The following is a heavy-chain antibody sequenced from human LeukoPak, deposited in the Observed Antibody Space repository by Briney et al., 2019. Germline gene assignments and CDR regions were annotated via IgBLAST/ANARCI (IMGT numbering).Heavy chain of an antibody. V-gene: IGHV3-23*01. D-gene: IGHD1-26*01. CDR2: ISGSGGST. CDR3: ARLSPLQSYLTYYFDY. J-gene: IGHJ4*02. CDR1: GFTFSSYA. Sequence: GGSLRLSCAASGFTFSSYAMSWVRQAPGKGLEWVSAISGSGGSTYYADSVKGRFTISRDNSKNTLYLQMNSLRAEDTAVYYCARLSPLQSYLTYYFDYWGQGTLVTVSS.